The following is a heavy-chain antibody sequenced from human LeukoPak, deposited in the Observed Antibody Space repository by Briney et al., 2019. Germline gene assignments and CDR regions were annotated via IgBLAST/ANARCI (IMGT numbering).Heavy chain of an antibody. Sequence: ASVKVSCKASGYTFTSYGISWVRQAPGQGLEWMGWISGYNGHTKYAQKFQGRVTMTTDTSTSTAYMELRSLTSDDTAVFYCARVDVNYYYYMDVWGKGTTVTVSS. V-gene: IGHV1-18*01. CDR1: GYTFTSYG. CDR2: ISGYNGHT. J-gene: IGHJ6*03. CDR3: ARVDVNYYYYMDV.